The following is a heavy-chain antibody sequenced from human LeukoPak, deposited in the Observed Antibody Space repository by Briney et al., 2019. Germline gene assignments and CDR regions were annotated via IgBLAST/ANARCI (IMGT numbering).Heavy chain of an antibody. V-gene: IGHV3-33*01. CDR3: ARGPYYDSSGYLIALDY. CDR2: IWYDGSNK. D-gene: IGHD3-22*01. J-gene: IGHJ4*02. Sequence: GGSLRLSCAASGFTFSSYGMHWVRQAPGKGLEWVAVIWYDGSNKYYADSVKGRFTISRDNSKNTLYPQMNCLRAEDTAVYYCARGPYYDSSGYLIALDYWGQGTLVTVSS. CDR1: GFTFSSYG.